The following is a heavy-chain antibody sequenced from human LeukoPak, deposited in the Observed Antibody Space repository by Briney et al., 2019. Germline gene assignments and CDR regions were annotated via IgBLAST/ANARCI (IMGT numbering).Heavy chain of an antibody. D-gene: IGHD3-10*02. Sequence: GGSLRLSCAASGFTFSDYAMSWVRQAPGNGLEWVSSLSESRDDADNADSVKGRFTLSRDNFNNTLYLQMNSLRAEDTAVYYCARDYPGDSMLWEDYFDYWGQGTLVTVSS. CDR3: ARDYPGDSMLWEDYFDY. CDR1: GFTFSDYA. CDR2: LSESRDDA. V-gene: IGHV3-23*01. J-gene: IGHJ4*02.